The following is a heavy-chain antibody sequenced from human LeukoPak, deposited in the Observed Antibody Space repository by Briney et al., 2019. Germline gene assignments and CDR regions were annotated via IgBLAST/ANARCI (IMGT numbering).Heavy chain of an antibody. Sequence: GGSLRLSCAASGFTFSSYSMNWVRQAPGKGLEWVSGIRSSGVSTYYADSVKGRFTISRDNSKNTLYLQMNSLRAEDTAVYYCAKEVRESAWYYFDYWGQGTLVTVSS. CDR1: GFTFSSYS. J-gene: IGHJ4*02. V-gene: IGHV3-23*01. CDR2: IRSSGVST. CDR3: AKEVRESAWYYFDY. D-gene: IGHD3-10*01.